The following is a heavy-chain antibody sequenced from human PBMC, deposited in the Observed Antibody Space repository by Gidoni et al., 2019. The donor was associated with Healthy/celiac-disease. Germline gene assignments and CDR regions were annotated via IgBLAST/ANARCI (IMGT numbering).Heavy chain of an antibody. D-gene: IGHD2-15*01. CDR2: IYTSGST. CDR3: ARDGYCSGGSCYWAWYFDL. Sequence: VQLQESGPGLVKPSQTLSLTCTVSGGSISSGSYYWSWIRQPAGKGLEWIGRIYTSGSTNYNPSLKSRVTISVDTSKNQFSLKLSSVTAADTAVYYCARDGYCSGGSCYWAWYFDLWGRGTLVTVSS. J-gene: IGHJ2*01. CDR1: GGSISSGSYY. V-gene: IGHV4-61*02.